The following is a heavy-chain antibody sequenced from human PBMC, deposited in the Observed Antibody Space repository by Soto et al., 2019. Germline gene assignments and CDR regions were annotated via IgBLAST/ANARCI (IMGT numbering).Heavy chain of an antibody. CDR3: ATTTQMSGYYDMDV. Sequence: QVQLVQSGAEVKKPGSSVKVSCRASGGTFRSYGISWVRQAPGQGLEWMGGIIPMFGAANYAERFHARVTITADASTSTAYMVLNSLRSEDTAVYYCATTTQMSGYYDMDVWGQGTTVTVSS. D-gene: IGHD1-1*01. V-gene: IGHV1-69*01. J-gene: IGHJ6*02. CDR2: IIPMFGAA. CDR1: GGTFRSYG.